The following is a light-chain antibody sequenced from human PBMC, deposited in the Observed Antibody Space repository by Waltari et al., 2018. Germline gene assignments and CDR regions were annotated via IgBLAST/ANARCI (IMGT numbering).Light chain of an antibody. V-gene: IGLV2-8*01. Sequence: QSALTQPPSASGSPGQSVTISCTGTSSDIGLNNYVSWYQQHPGKAPKLIIYEFSNRPPGVPDRFAGSKSGNTASLTVSGLQPEDEADYYCTSNAGTTGVFGSGTKVTVL. CDR3: TSNAGTTGV. J-gene: IGLJ1*01. CDR1: SSDIGLNNY. CDR2: EFS.